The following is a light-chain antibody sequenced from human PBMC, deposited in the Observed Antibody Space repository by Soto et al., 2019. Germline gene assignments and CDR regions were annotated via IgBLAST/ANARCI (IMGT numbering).Light chain of an antibody. CDR2: FGS. CDR3: MQALQTHL. V-gene: IGKV2-28*01. CDR1: QSLLHSNGYNY. Sequence: DIVMTQSPLSLPVTPGEPASISCRSSQSLLHSNGYNYLDWYLQKPGQSPQLLICFGSNRASGGPEWFSGSGAGTDFTLKISIVEAEDVGVYYFMQALQTHLFGGGTKVEIK. J-gene: IGKJ4*01.